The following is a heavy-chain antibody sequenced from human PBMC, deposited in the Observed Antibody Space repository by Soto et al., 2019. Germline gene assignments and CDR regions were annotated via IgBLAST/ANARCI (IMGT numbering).Heavy chain of an antibody. V-gene: IGHV3-53*01. CDR2: IYRGRAT. CDR3: AKDMGVVAYYYYYGMDV. Sequence: GGSLRLSCAVSGFSVSNTYMSWVRQAPGKGLEWISVIYRGRATYYADSVKGRFTISRDDSRNTVYLQMNSLTTEDTAVYYCAKDMGVVAYYYYYGMDVWGQGTTVTVSS. J-gene: IGHJ6*02. D-gene: IGHD2-2*01. CDR1: GFSVSNTY.